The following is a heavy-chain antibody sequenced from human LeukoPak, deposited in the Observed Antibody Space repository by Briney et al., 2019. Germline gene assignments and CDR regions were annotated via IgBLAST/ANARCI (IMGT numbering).Heavy chain of an antibody. CDR1: GFTFTPYA. CDR2: ISGSGGST. V-gene: IGHV3-23*01. Sequence: GGSLRLSCAASGFTFTPYAMRWVRQAPGKGLECVSGISGSGGSTDYADSVKGRFIVSRDNSKNTLYLQMNSLRAEDTAVYYCPKDLGEYPPEGGFDHGGQGTLVTV. D-gene: IGHD3-16*01. J-gene: IGHJ4*02. CDR3: PKDLGEYPPEGGFDH.